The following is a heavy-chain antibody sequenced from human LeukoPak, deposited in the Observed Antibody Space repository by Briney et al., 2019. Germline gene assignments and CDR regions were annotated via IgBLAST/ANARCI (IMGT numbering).Heavy chain of an antibody. CDR2: ISSSSSYI. V-gene: IGHV3-21*06. Sequence: PGGSLRLSCAASGFTFSNYNMNWVRQTPGEGLEWVSSISSSSSYIYYADSVKGRFTISRDNVNNSLYLQMNSLRAEDTAVYYCARDHGTNFYDSSGYKAFDIWGQGTMVIVSS. CDR3: ARDHGTNFYDSSGYKAFDI. D-gene: IGHD3-22*01. J-gene: IGHJ3*02. CDR1: GFTFSNYN.